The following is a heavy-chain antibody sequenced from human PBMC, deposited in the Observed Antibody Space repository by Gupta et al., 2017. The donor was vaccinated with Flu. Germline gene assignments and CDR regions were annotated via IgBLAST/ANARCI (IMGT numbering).Heavy chain of an antibody. D-gene: IGHD6-13*01. CDR3: ARDRDIAAAGTLPNLDY. CDR2: ISGSSNTI. CDR1: GFTFSDYG. Sequence: EVQLVESGGNLVQPGGSLRLSCAASGFTFSDYGMNWVRQAPGTGLEWVSYISGSSNTIYYADSVKGRFTISRDNAKKSLLLQMSSLRDEDTAVYYCARDRDIAAAGTLPNLDYWCQGTLVTVSS. V-gene: IGHV3-48*02. J-gene: IGHJ4*02.